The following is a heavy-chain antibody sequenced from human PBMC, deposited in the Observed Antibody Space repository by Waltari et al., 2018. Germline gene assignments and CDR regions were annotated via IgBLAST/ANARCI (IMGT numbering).Heavy chain of an antibody. Sequence: QVQLVQSGAEVKKPGSSVKVSCKASGGTFSSYAISWVRQAPGQGLEWMGRIIPIFGTANYAQKFQGRVTITADKSTSTAYMELSSLRSEDTAVYYCARAHSSSWYEDYYYYYMDVWGKGTTVTISS. J-gene: IGHJ6*03. D-gene: IGHD6-13*01. CDR2: IIPIFGTA. CDR3: ARAHSSSWYEDYYYYYMDV. V-gene: IGHV1-69*13. CDR1: GGTFSSYA.